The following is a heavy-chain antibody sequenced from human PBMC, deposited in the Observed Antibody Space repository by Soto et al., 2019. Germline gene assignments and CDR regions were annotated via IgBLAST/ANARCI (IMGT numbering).Heavy chain of an antibody. J-gene: IGHJ5*02. V-gene: IGHV2-5*01. CDR2: IFWNDDE. Sequence: SGTTLINPTQTLTLTCTFSGFSLTTCGVGVGWIRQPPGKALEWLALIFWNDDERYSPSLKSRLTINKDTSKNKVVFTMTNMDPVDTATYFCVNTRYRYDPFASWGRGTLVTVSS. CDR1: GFSLTTCGVG. D-gene: IGHD3-16*02. CDR3: VNTRYRYDPFAS.